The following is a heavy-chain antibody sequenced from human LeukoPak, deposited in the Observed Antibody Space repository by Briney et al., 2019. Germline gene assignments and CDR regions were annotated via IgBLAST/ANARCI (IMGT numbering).Heavy chain of an antibody. CDR1: GFTFSDSY. J-gene: IGHJ4*02. V-gene: IGHV4-38-2*01. Sequence: GSLRLSCAASGFTFSDSYMTWIRQAPGKGLEWIGSIYYSGSTYYNPSLKSRVTISVDTSKNQFSLKLNSVTAADTAVYYCARAGYYYDSSGYYYESYFDYWGQGTLVTVSS. CDR3: ARAGYYYDSSGYYYESYFDY. CDR2: IYYSGST. D-gene: IGHD3-22*01.